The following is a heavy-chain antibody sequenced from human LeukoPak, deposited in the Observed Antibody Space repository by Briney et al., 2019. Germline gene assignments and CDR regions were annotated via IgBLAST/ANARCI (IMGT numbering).Heavy chain of an antibody. CDR3: ARQEYCSGGSCYTWFDP. CDR2: IYPADSDI. Sequence: GESLKISCKGSGYSFTSYWISWVRQMPGKGLEWMGIIYPADSDIRYSPSFQGQVTISADKSISTVYLQWSSLKASDTAMYYCARQEYCSGGSCYTWFDPWGQGTLVTVSS. CDR1: GYSFTSYW. D-gene: IGHD2-15*01. J-gene: IGHJ5*02. V-gene: IGHV5-51*01.